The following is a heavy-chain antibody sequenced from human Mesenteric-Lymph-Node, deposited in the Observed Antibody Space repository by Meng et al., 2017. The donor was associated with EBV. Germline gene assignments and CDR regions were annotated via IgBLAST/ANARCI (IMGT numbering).Heavy chain of an antibody. Sequence: ELRLSQFGGVLVNPGGSLRLSWSASGLTFSSYSMNWVRQAPGKGLEWVSSISSSSSYIYYADSVKGRFTISRDNAKNSLYLQMNCLRAEDTAVYYCARVHDSSGSHPDYWGQGTLVTVSS. J-gene: IGHJ4*02. CDR2: ISSSSSYI. CDR3: ARVHDSSGSHPDY. V-gene: IGHV3-21*01. CDR1: GLTFSSYS. D-gene: IGHD3-22*01.